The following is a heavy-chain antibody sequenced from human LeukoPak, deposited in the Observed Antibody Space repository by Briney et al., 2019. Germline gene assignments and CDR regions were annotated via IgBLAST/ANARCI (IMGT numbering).Heavy chain of an antibody. Sequence: GGSLRLSCAASGFTFSSYSMNWVRQAPGKGLEWVSSISSSSNIFYSASVKGRFTISRDNAKNSLYLQMNSLRAEDTAVYYCARDSPTYYYDSSGYYVPLDYWGQGTLVTVSS. J-gene: IGHJ4*02. CDR2: ISSSSNI. D-gene: IGHD3-22*01. CDR3: ARDSPTYYYDSSGYYVPLDY. CDR1: GFTFSSYS. V-gene: IGHV3-21*01.